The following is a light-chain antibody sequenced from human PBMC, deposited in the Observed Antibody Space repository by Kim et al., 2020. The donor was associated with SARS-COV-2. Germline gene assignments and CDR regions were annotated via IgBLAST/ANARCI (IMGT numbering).Light chain of an antibody. CDR3: QQYGSSPGYT. J-gene: IGKJ2*01. CDR1: QSVSSIY. Sequence: SPGERAALSCRASQSVSSIYLAWYQQRPGQAPRLLIDGASSRATGIPDRFSGSGSGTDFTLTISRLEPEDFAVYYCQQYGSSPGYTFGQGTKLEI. V-gene: IGKV3-20*01. CDR2: GAS.